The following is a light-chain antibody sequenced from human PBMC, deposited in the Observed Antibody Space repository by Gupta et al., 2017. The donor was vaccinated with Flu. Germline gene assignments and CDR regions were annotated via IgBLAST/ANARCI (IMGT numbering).Light chain of an antibody. J-gene: IGKJ2*01. CDR3: QQANTFPPT. CDR1: QDVRRM. CDR2: TTS. V-gene: IGKV1-12*01. Sequence: GDRVTITCRASQDVRRMVAWYQQKPGRAPDLLIYTTSTLQTGVPSRFSGSGSGTDFNLTINGLQPEDFANYYCQQANTFPPTFGQGTNLHI.